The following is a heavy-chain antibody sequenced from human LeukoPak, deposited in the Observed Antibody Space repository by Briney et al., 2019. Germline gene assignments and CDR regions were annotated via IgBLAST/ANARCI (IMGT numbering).Heavy chain of an antibody. CDR3: ARSRNKITFGGVIVQSLDY. CDR2: IIPILGIA. Sequence: SVTVSCKASVGTFTSYAISWVRQAPGQGLEWMGRIIPILGIANDAQKFQGRVTITADKSTSTAYMELSSLRSEDTAVYYCARSRNKITFGGVIVQSLDYWGQGTLVTVSS. V-gene: IGHV1-69*04. D-gene: IGHD3-16*02. CDR1: VGTFTSYA. J-gene: IGHJ4*02.